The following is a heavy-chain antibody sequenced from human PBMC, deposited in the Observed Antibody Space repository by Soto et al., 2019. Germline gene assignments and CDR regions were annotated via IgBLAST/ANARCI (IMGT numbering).Heavy chain of an antibody. Sequence: QVQLVQSGAEVKKPGASVKVSCKASGYTFTSYGISWVRQAPGQGLEWMGWISAYNGNTNYAQKLQGRVTMTTDTPTRTANMQLSHPSSDDPPVSYYARDIATIVDSYYYGLPFSGHDTTVTVS. J-gene: IGHJ6*02. V-gene: IGHV1-18*01. D-gene: IGHD3-16*02. CDR3: ARDIATIVDSYYYGLPF. CDR1: GYTFTSYG. CDR2: ISAYNGNT.